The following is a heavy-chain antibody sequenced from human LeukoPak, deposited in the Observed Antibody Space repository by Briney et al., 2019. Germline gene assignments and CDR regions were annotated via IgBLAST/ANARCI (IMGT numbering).Heavy chain of an antibody. Sequence: GGSLRLSCAASGFTFDDYAMHWVRQAPGKGLEWVSGISWNSGSIGYADSVKGRFTISRDNAKNFLYLQMNSLRAEDTALYYCAKDLSLEWELPNFDYWGQGTLVTVSS. V-gene: IGHV3-9*01. J-gene: IGHJ4*02. CDR1: GFTFDDYA. CDR3: AKDLSLEWELPNFDY. CDR2: ISWNSGSI. D-gene: IGHD1-26*01.